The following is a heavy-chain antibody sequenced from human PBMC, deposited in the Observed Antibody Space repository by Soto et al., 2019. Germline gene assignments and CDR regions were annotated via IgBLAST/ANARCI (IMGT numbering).Heavy chain of an antibody. Sequence: EVQLAESGGDLVQPGGSLRLSCVGSGFTFSYYEMNWVRQAPGKGLERVAFISHTDRLTHYPNSVKGRFTISRDNAQNSLYLAMTSLRVEDTGVYYCARDTGRASADLWGQGTMVTVSS. J-gene: IGHJ5*02. D-gene: IGHD6-13*01. V-gene: IGHV3-48*03. CDR3: ARDTGRASADL. CDR1: GFTFSYYE. CDR2: ISHTDRLT.